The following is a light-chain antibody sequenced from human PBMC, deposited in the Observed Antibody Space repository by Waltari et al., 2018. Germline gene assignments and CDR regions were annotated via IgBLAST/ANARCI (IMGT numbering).Light chain of an antibody. Sequence: SVSESPGKTVTISCTRSSGSIASNYVQWYQQRPGSAPTTVIYEDNQRPSGVPDRFSGSIDSSSNSASLTISGLKTEDEADYYCQSYDSSNQVNVFGSGTKVTVL. V-gene: IGLV6-57*03. CDR3: QSYDSSNQVNV. J-gene: IGLJ6*01. CDR2: EDN. CDR1: SGSIASNY.